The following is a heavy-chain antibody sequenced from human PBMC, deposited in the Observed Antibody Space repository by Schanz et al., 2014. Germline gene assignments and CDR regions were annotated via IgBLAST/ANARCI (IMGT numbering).Heavy chain of an antibody. J-gene: IGHJ5*01. CDR1: GVTFSSYL. V-gene: IGHV3-23*04. CDR3: AKWEDIVPEPEPMRGWFDS. D-gene: IGHD2-8*01. Sequence: EVQLVESGGGLVQPGGSLRLSCVASGVTFSSYLMSWVRQAPGKGLEWVSGIGGSGGSTDYADSVKGRFIVSRDNSRATLFLQMDSLRAADTAFYYCAKWEDIVPEPEPMRGWFDSWGQGILVTVSS. CDR2: IGGSGGST.